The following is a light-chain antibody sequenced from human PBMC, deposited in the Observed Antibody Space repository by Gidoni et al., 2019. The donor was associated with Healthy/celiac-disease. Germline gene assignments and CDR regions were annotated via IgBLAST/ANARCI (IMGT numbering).Light chain of an antibody. CDR3: QQRSNWPPGYT. Sequence: EIVFTQSPATLPFSPGERATLSCRASQSVSSYLAWYPQKPGQAPRLLIYDASNRATGIPDRFSGSGSGTDFTRTISSLEPEDFAVYYGQQRSNWPPGYTFGQGTKLEIK. CDR1: QSVSSY. J-gene: IGKJ2*01. V-gene: IGKV3-11*01. CDR2: DAS.